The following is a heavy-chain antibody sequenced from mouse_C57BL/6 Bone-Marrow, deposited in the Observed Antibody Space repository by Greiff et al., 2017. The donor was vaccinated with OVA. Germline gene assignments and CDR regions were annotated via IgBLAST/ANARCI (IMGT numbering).Heavy chain of an antibody. D-gene: IGHD1-1*01. J-gene: IGHJ2*01. CDR3: ARQKGYYGKGY. CDR2: ISSGGSYT. V-gene: IGHV5-6*02. CDR1: GFTFSSYG. Sequence: EVKLVESGGDLVKPGGSLKLSCAASGFTFSSYGMSWVRQTPDKRLEWVATISSGGSYTYYPDSVKGRFTISRDNAKNTLYLQMSSLKSEDTAMYYSARQKGYYGKGYWGQSTTLTVSS.